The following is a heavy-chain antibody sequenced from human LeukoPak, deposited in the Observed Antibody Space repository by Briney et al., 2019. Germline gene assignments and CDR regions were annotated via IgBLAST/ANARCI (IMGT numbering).Heavy chain of an antibody. CDR3: ARDRSGSGYLN. D-gene: IGHD3-22*01. Sequence: AGGSLRLSCAASGFTFSSYAMSWVRQAPGKGLEWVSVIYSGGSTYYADSVKGRFTISRDNSKNTLYLQMNSLRAEDTAVYYCARDRSGSGYLNWGQGTLVTVSS. V-gene: IGHV3-66*01. CDR1: GFTFSSYA. J-gene: IGHJ4*02. CDR2: IYSGGST.